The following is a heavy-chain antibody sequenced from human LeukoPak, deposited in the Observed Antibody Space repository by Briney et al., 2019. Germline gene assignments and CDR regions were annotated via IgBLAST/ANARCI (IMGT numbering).Heavy chain of an antibody. CDR3: ARTSRQYSSSWYGFDY. CDR2: IHSAGST. V-gene: IGHV3-53*01. D-gene: IGHD6-13*01. Sequence: GGSLRLSCAASGFTVSSNYMSWVRQAPGKGLEWVSVIHSAGSTSYADSVKGRFTISRDNAKNSLYLQMNSLRDEDTAVYYCARTSRQYSSSWYGFDYWGQGTLVTVSS. CDR1: GFTVSSNY. J-gene: IGHJ4*02.